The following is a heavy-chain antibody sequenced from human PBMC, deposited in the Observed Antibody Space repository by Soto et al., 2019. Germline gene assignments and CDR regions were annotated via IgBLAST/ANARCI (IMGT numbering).Heavy chain of an antibody. D-gene: IGHD3-10*02. V-gene: IGHV4-34*12. J-gene: IGHJ3*01. CDR1: TSSLGAFH. Sequence: SETLCATCAIYTSSLGAFHWTWIRQPPGNGLDVIGELIHGGSTNYNPSLKSRVTFSLDTSKSEFSLHVMSVTAAETAVYYCARSPLSYDYVRQTWREVGDSFDVWGRGTSVTVSS. CDR3: ARSPLSYDYVRQTWREVGDSFDV. CDR2: LIHGGST.